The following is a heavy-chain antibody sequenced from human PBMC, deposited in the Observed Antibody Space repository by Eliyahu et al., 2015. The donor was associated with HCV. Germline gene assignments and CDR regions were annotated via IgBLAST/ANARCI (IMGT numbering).Heavy chain of an antibody. Sequence: QVQLVESGGGVVPPGRSLRLSXAASGFSFSTHGMPXVRQAPGRGLEXVALSPYDGTNXYYADFVKGRFTISRDNSKNTLYLQMNSLRPEDTAVYYCAKDVEAGDYGPLTNWGQGTLVTVSS. D-gene: IGHD4-17*01. CDR2: SPYDGTNX. J-gene: IGHJ4*02. CDR3: AKDVEAGDYGPLTN. CDR1: GFSFSTHG. V-gene: IGHV3-30*18.